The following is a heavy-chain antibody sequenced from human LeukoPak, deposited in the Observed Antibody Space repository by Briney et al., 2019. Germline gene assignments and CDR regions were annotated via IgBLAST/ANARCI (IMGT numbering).Heavy chain of an antibody. D-gene: IGHD5-12*01. J-gene: IGHJ4*02. CDR1: GDSVSSNSAA. Sequence: SQTLSLTCAISGDSVSSNSAAWNWIRQSPSRGLEWLGRTYYRSKWYNDYAVSDKSLIPINPDTSKNKLPLQLNSVTPEDTAVYYCAIQKSGYSGYDHFDYWGQGTLVTVSS. V-gene: IGHV6-1*01. CDR2: TYYRSKWYN. CDR3: AIQKSGYSGYDHFDY.